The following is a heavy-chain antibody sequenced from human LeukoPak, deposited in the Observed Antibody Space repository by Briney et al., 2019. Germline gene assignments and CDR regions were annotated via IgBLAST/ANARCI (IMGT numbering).Heavy chain of an antibody. J-gene: IGHJ6*02. CDR2: ISWDGGST. CDR3: AKGPKFTTAFSYYYGMDV. CDR1: GFTFDDCA. V-gene: IGHV3-43D*03. Sequence: GGSLRLSCAASGFTFDDCAMHWVRQAPGKGLEWVSLISWDGGSTYYADSVKGRFTISRDNSKNSLYLQMNSLRAEDTALYYCAKGPKFTTAFSYYYGMDVWGQGTTVTVSS. D-gene: IGHD1-1*01.